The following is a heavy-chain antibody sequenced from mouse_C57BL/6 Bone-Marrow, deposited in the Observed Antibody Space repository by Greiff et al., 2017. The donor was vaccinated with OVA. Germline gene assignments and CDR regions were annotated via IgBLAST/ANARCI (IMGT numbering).Heavy chain of an antibody. J-gene: IGHJ4*01. V-gene: IGHV1-85*01. Sequence: VKLVESGPELVKPGASVKLSCKASGYTFTSYDINWVKQRPGQGLEWIGWIYPRDGSTKYNEKFKGKATLTVDTSSSTAYMELHSLTSEDSAVYFCARHYYGSSFPPYYAMDYWGQGTSVTVSS. CDR2: IYPRDGST. D-gene: IGHD1-1*01. CDR3: ARHYYGSSFPPYYAMDY. CDR1: GYTFTSYD.